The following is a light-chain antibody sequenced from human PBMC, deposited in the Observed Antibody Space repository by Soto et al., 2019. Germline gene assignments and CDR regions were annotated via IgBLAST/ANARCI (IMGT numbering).Light chain of an antibody. V-gene: IGKV3-20*01. CDR1: QSVSSNY. Sequence: EIVLTQSPGTLSLFPGERATLSCRATQSVSSNYVAWYQQKPGQAPRLLIYIASSRATGIPDRFSGSGSGTDFTLTISRLEPEDFAVYYCQQYGTSPWTFGQGTKVEIK. CDR2: IAS. J-gene: IGKJ1*01. CDR3: QQYGTSPWT.